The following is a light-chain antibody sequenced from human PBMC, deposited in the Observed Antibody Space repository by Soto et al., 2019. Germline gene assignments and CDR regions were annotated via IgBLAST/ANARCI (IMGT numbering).Light chain of an antibody. CDR2: GAS. CDR1: QSVSSN. V-gene: IGKV3-15*01. CDR3: QQYNNWPPIT. Sequence: EIVLTQSPATLSVSPGERATLSCRASQSVSSNLAWYQQKPGQAPRLLIYGASTRATGISARFSGSGSGTEFTLTISSLQSEDFAVYYCQQYNNWPPITFGQGTRREIK. J-gene: IGKJ5*01.